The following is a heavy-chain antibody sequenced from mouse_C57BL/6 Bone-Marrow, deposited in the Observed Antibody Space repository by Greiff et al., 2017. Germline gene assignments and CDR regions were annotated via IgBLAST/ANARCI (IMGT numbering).Heavy chain of an antibody. J-gene: IGHJ4*01. CDR3: ARRAGRGAMDY. Sequence: EVKVVESGGGLVQPGGSLKLSCAASGFTFSDYGMAWVRQAPRKGPEWVAFISNLAYSIYYADTVTGRFTISRENAKNTLYLEMSSLRSEDTAMYYCARRAGRGAMDYWGQGTSVTVSS. CDR2: ISNLAYSI. D-gene: IGHD3-3*01. V-gene: IGHV5-15*01. CDR1: GFTFSDYG.